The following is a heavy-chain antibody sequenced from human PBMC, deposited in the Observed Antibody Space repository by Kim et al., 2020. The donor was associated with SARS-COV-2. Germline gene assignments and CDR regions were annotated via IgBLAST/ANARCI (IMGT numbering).Heavy chain of an antibody. J-gene: IGHJ4*02. CDR3: ARVGIAAAGMGY. V-gene: IGHV4-34*01. D-gene: IGHD6-13*01. Sequence: NYNPSLKSRVTISVDTSKNQFSLKLSSVTAADTAVYYCARVGIAAAGMGYWGQGTLVTVSS.